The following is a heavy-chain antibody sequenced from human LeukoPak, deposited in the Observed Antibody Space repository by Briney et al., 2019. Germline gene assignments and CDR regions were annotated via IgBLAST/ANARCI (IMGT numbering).Heavy chain of an antibody. J-gene: IGHJ4*02. Sequence: SETLSLTCTVSGGSISSYYWSWIRQPPGKGLEWIGDIYYSGSTNYNPSLKSRVTISVDTSKNQFFLKLSSVTAADTAVYYCARDGGSYGAVDYWGQGTLVTVSS. V-gene: IGHV4-59*01. CDR2: IYYSGST. D-gene: IGHD4-17*01. CDR1: GGSISSYY. CDR3: ARDGGSYGAVDY.